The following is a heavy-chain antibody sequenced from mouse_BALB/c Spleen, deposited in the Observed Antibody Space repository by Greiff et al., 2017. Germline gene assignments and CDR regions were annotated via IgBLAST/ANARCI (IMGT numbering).Heavy chain of an antibody. Sequence: QVQLQESGPGLVAPSQSLSITCTVSGFSLTGYGVNWVRQPPGKGLEWLGMIWGDGSTDYNSALKSRLSISKDNSKSQVFLKMNSLQTDDTARYYCARDYGNYAYYYAMDYWGQGTSVTVSS. J-gene: IGHJ4*01. CDR1: GFSLTGYG. V-gene: IGHV2-6-7*01. D-gene: IGHD2-1*01. CDR3: ARDYGNYAYYYAMDY. CDR2: IWGDGST.